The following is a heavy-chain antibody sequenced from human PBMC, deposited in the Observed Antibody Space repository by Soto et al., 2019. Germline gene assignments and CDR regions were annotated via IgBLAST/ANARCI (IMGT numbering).Heavy chain of an antibody. CDR2: ISGSGGST. CDR3: AKPYGDYPDYFDY. J-gene: IGHJ4*02. D-gene: IGHD4-17*01. Sequence: GGSLRLSCAASGFTFSSYAMSWVRQAPGKGLEWVSAISGSGGSTYYADSVKGRLTISRDNSKNTLYLQMNSLRAEDTAVYYCAKPYGDYPDYFDYWGQGTLVTVSS. V-gene: IGHV3-23*01. CDR1: GFTFSSYA.